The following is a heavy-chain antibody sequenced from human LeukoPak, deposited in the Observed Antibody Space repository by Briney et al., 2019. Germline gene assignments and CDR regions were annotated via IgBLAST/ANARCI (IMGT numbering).Heavy chain of an antibody. CDR3: ARFQTGTQDWFDP. CDR1: GGTFSSYA. J-gene: IGHJ5*02. V-gene: IGHV1-69*01. CDR2: IIPIFGTA. D-gene: IGHD1-7*01. Sequence: ASVKFSCKASGGTFSSYAISWVRQAPGQGLEWMGGIIPIFGTANYAQKFQGRVTITADESTSTAYMELRSLRSDDTAVYYCARFQTGTQDWFDPWGQGTLVTVSS.